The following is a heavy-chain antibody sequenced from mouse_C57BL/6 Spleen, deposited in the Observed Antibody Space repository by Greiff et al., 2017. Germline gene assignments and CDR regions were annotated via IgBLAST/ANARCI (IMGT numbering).Heavy chain of an antibody. CDR3: ARRRDYYGNYADY. J-gene: IGHJ2*01. CDR2: ISSGSSTI. V-gene: IGHV5-17*01. CDR1: GFTFSDYG. Sequence: EVKVVESGGGLVKPGGSLKLSCAASGFTFSDYGMHWVRQAPEKGLEWVAYISSGSSTIYYADTVKGRFTISRDNAKNTLCLQMTSLRSEDTAMYYCARRRDYYGNYADYWGQGTTLTVSS. D-gene: IGHD2-1*01.